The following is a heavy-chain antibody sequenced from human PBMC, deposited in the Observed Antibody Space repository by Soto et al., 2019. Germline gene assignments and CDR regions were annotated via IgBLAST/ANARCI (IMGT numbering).Heavy chain of an antibody. J-gene: IGHJ4*02. Sequence: QVHLVQSGAEVKKPGASVKVSCKASGYTFTNYYIHWVRQAPGQGLEWMGVINPSDGSTSYAQRFRGNLTMTSETSTRTGYLELSSLGSENTAVYYFARHFRDGTTPWDYGGQGTLVTVSS. V-gene: IGHV1-46*01. CDR1: GYTFTNYY. CDR3: ARHFRDGTTPWDY. CDR2: INPSDGST. D-gene: IGHD1-1*01.